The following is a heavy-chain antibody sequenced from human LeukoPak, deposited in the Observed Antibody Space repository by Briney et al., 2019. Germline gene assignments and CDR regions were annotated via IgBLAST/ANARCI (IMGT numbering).Heavy chain of an antibody. V-gene: IGHV4-59*01. Sequence: SEALSLTCTVSGGSISSYYWSWIRQPPGKGLEWIGYIYYSGSTNYNPSLKSRVTISVDTSKNQFSLKLSSVTAADTAVYYCARDAVKRYCSSTSCYIAAAGFDYWGRGTLDTVSS. CDR1: GGSISSYY. J-gene: IGHJ4*02. CDR2: IYYSGST. CDR3: ARDAVKRYCSSTSCYIAAAGFDY. D-gene: IGHD2-2*02.